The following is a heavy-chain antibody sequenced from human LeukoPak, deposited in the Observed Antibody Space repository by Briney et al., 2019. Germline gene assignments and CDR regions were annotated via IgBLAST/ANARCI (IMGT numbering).Heavy chain of an antibody. CDR3: ARDTSIAAPGIGWFDP. Sequence: GASVKVSCKASAYTFTSYGISWVRQAPGQGLEWMGWISAYNCNTKYAQKVQGRVTMTTDTSTSTAYMELRSLRSDDTAVYYCARDTSIAAPGIGWFDPWGQGTLVTVSS. CDR1: AYTFTSYG. D-gene: IGHD6-13*01. V-gene: IGHV1-18*01. CDR2: ISAYNCNT. J-gene: IGHJ5*02.